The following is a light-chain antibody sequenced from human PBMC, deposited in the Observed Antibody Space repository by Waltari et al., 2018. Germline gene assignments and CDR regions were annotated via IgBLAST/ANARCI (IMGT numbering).Light chain of an antibody. J-gene: IGLJ2*01. CDR1: TGPVPSGPS. CDR3: LLSYSGARV. Sequence: QAVVTQEPSLTVSPGGTVPLTCGPSTGPVPSGPSPYVFQQQSGQAPRTLISDTSNKHSWTPARFSGSLLGGKAALTLSGAQPEDEAEYYCLLSYSGARVFGGGTKLTVL. CDR2: DTS. V-gene: IGLV7-46*01.